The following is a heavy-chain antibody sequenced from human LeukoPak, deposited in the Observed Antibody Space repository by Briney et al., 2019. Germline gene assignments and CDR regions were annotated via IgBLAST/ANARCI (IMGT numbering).Heavy chain of an antibody. CDR3: ATEYYGSYNY. CDR1: GFTFSNAW. Sequence: PGGSLRLSCAASGFTFSNAWMSWVRQAPGKGLEWVGHVKSKTDGGTTDYAAPVKGRFSISRDDSKNTPYLQMNSLKTEDTAVYYCATEYYGSYNYWGQGTLVTVSS. J-gene: IGHJ4*02. V-gene: IGHV3-15*01. CDR2: VKSKTDGGTT. D-gene: IGHD3-10*01.